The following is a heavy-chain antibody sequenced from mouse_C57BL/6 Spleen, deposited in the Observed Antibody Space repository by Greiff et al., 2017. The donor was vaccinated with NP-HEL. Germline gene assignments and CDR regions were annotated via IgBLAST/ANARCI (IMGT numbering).Heavy chain of an antibody. CDR1: GYTFTSYW. J-gene: IGHJ2*01. CDR2: IYPGNSDT. Sequence: EVQLQQSGTVLARPGASVKMSCKTSGYTFTSYWMHWVKQRPGQGLEWIGAIYPGNSDTSHNQKFKGKAKLTAVTSASTAYMELSSLTNEDSAVYYCTATPLRQGFDYWGQGTTLTVSS. D-gene: IGHD1-2*01. V-gene: IGHV1-5*01. CDR3: TATPLRQGFDY.